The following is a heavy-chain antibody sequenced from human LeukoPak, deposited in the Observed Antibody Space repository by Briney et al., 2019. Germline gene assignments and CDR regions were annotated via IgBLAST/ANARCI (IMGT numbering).Heavy chain of an antibody. Sequence: GGSLRLSCARSGFTFGGYGMHWFRQTPGKGLEWVAVIAYDGSRAFYADSVKGRFTISRDNSKNTMSVQMDDLRAEDTAVYYCTRYNNDHFDYWGQGTLVTVSS. CDR2: IAYDGSRA. V-gene: IGHV3-33*01. CDR1: GFTFGGYG. CDR3: TRYNNDHFDY. D-gene: IGHD1-14*01. J-gene: IGHJ4*02.